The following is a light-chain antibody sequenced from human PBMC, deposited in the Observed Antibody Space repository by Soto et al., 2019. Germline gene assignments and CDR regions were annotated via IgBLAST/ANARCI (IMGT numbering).Light chain of an antibody. CDR2: DAS. V-gene: IGKV3-20*01. CDR1: QSVRSSY. Sequence: EIVLTQSPATLSLSPGERVTLSCRASQSVRSSYLAWYRHNPGQPPRLLIYDASTRAPGIPDRFSGSGSGTDFTLTIGRLEPEDFAVYYCQHYGTSTAFGQGTRVENK. CDR3: QHYGTSTA. J-gene: IGKJ1*01.